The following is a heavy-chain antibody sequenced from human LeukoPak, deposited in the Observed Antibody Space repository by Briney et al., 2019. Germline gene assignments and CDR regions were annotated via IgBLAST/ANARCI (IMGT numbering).Heavy chain of an antibody. Sequence: GGSLRLSCAASGFTFSSYAMSWVRQAPGKGLEWVSAISGSGGSTYYADSVKGRFTISRDNTKNTLYLQMNSLRAEDTAVYYCAKAARGPRWDEYYFDYWGQGTLVTVSS. V-gene: IGHV3-23*01. D-gene: IGHD1-26*01. CDR3: AKAARGPRWDEYYFDY. CDR1: GFTFSSYA. J-gene: IGHJ4*02. CDR2: ISGSGGST.